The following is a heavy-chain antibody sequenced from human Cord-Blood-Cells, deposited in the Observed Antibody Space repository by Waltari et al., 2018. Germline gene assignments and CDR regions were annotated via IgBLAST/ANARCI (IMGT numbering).Heavy chain of an antibody. D-gene: IGHD6-13*01. CDR1: GFTFSSSA. CDR2: ISGSGGST. J-gene: IGHJ5*02. Sequence: EVQLLESGGGLVQPGGSMRLSCAASGFTFSSSAMSWVRQAPGKGLEWVSAISGSGGSTYYADSVKDRFTISRDNSKNTLYLQMNSLRAEDTAVYYCAKSGSSWNWFDPWGQGTLVTVSS. V-gene: IGHV3-23*01. CDR3: AKSGSSWNWFDP.